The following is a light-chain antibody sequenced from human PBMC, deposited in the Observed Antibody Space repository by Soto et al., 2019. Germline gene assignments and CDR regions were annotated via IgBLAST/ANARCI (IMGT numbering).Light chain of an antibody. V-gene: IGKV3-20*01. CDR2: GAF. Sequence: EIVLTQSPATLSFSPGERATLSCRASQSVSSSYLAWYQQKPGQAPRLLIYGAFNRATGMPDRFSGSGSVTDFTLTFSRLEPEDFAVYYCQQYGDSPGTFGPGTKVDIK. CDR3: QQYGDSPGT. CDR1: QSVSSSY. J-gene: IGKJ3*01.